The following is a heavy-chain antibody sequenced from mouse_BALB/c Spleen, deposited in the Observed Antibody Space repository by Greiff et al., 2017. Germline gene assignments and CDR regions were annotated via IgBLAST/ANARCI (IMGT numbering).Heavy chain of an antibody. V-gene: IGHV5-6*01. Sequence: EVMLVESGGDLVKPGGSLKLSCAASGFTFSSYGMSWVRQTPDKRLEWVATISSGGSYTYYPDSVKGRFTISRDNAKNTLYLQMSSLKSEDTAMYYRARQRGITTNYYAMDDWGQGTSVTVSS. CDR2: ISSGGSYT. D-gene: IGHD2-4*01. J-gene: IGHJ4*01. CDR3: ARQRGITTNYYAMDD. CDR1: GFTFSSYG.